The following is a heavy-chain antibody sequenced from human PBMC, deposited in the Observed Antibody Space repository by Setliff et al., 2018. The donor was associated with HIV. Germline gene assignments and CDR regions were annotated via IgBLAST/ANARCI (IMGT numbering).Heavy chain of an antibody. Sequence: ASVKVSCKASGYTFTSYAVNWVRQAPVQGLEWVGWIHTNTGDPTYAQGFTGRFVFSFDTSVSTAYLQISGLKAEDTAVYYCATRGEQLYFYGMDVWGQGTTVTVSS. CDR1: GYTFTSYA. V-gene: IGHV7-4-1*02. CDR2: IHTNTGDP. D-gene: IGHD1-26*01. CDR3: ATRGEQLYFYGMDV. J-gene: IGHJ6*02.